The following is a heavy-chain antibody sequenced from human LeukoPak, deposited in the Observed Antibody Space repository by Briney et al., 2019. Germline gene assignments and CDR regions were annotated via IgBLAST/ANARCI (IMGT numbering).Heavy chain of an antibody. CDR1: GGSISSSNW. D-gene: IGHD6-19*01. CDR2: IYHSGST. V-gene: IGHV4-4*02. CDR3: AREGDSGWYYFDY. Sequence: SGTLSLTCAVSGGSISSSNWWSWVRQPPGKGLEWIGEIYHSGSTNYNPSLKSRVTISVDKSKNQFSLKLTSVTAADTAAYYCAREGDSGWYYFDYWGQGTLVTVSS. J-gene: IGHJ4*02.